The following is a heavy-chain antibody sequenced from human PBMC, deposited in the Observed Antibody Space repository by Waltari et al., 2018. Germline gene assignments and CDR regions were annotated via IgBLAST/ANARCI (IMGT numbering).Heavy chain of an antibody. D-gene: IGHD4-17*01. Sequence: QVQLQESGPGLVKPSQTLSLTCKVSGDSISSGDYYWTWIRQHPGKGLEWIGYIFYTGNTFYPPSLKSRVTISVDTSQNQFSLHLNYMTAADTAVYFCARFPRVTRSWYFDVWGRGTQVTVSS. CDR1: GDSISSGDYY. CDR3: ARFPRVTRSWYFDV. J-gene: IGHJ2*01. CDR2: IFYTGNT. V-gene: IGHV4-31*03.